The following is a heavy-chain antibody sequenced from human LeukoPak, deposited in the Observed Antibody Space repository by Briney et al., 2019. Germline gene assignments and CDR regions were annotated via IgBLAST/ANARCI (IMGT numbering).Heavy chain of an antibody. D-gene: IGHD5-24*01. CDR1: GGSISSGDYY. CDR2: IYYSGST. CDR3: ARINVEMANKGSGFDP. V-gene: IGHV4-30-4*01. Sequence: PSQPLSLTCTVSGGSISSGDYYWSSIRQPPGKGLEWIGYIYYSGSTYYNPSLKSPVTISVDTSKNQFSLKLSSVTAADTAVYYCARINVEMANKGSGFDPWGQGTLVTVSS. J-gene: IGHJ5*02.